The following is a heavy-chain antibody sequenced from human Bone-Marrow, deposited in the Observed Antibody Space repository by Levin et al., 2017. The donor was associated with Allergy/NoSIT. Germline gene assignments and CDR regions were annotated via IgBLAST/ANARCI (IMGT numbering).Heavy chain of an antibody. CDR1: GASVSSGDYY. CDR2: IHHSGTT. D-gene: IGHD3-9*01. J-gene: IGHJ5*02. V-gene: IGHV4-61*08. Sequence: PSETLSLTCTVSGASVSSGDYYWSWIRQPPGKGLEWIGFIHHSGTTKYNPSLQSRVTISLDTSNNQFSLKVTSVTAADTAVYRCARDGLYYDVLTGYYNWFDPWGQGTLVTVSS. CDR3: ARDGLYYDVLTGYYNWFDP.